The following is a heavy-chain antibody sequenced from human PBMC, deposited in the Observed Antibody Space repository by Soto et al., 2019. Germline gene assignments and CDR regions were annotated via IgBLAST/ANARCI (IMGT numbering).Heavy chain of an antibody. D-gene: IGHD2-15*01. Sequence: EVQLVESGGGLVKPGGSLRLSCAASGFTFSSYSMNWVRQAPGKGLEWVSSISSSSSYIYYADSVKGRFTISRDNAKNSLYLQMNSLRAEDTAVYYCARDGYCSGGSCLGAFDIWGQGTMVTVSS. CDR1: GFTFSSYS. V-gene: IGHV3-21*01. J-gene: IGHJ3*02. CDR3: ARDGYCSGGSCLGAFDI. CDR2: ISSSSSYI.